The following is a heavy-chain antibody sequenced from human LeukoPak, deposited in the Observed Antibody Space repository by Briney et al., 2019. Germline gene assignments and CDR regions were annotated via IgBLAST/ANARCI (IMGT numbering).Heavy chain of an antibody. D-gene: IGHD6-19*01. Sequence: SETLSLTCTVSGDSITAYYWSWIRQPPGKGLEWVGYIYYTGSTNYNPSLKNRVTISLDTSKNQLSLRLSSVTTADTAVYYCARDGSTTGWYSGDYWGQGILVTVPS. CDR3: ARDGSTTGWYSGDY. CDR2: IYYTGST. V-gene: IGHV4-59*01. CDR1: GDSITAYY. J-gene: IGHJ4*02.